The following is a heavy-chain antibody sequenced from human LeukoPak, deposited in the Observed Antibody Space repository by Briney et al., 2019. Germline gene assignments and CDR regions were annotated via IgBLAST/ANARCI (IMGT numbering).Heavy chain of an antibody. V-gene: IGHV4-59*08. J-gene: IGHJ4*02. CDR1: GGSISIYY. Sequence: SETLSLTCTVSGGSISIYYWSWIRQPPGKGLEWIGYIYYSGSTNYNPSLMSRVTISVDTFKNQFSLKLSSVTAADTAVYYCARLHSLKFDYWGQGTLVTVSS. CDR2: IYYSGST. D-gene: IGHD6-13*01. CDR3: ARLHSLKFDY.